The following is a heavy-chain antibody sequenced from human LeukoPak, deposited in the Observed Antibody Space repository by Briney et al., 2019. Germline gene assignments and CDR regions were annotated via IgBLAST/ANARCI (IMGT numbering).Heavy chain of an antibody. J-gene: IGHJ4*02. CDR3: ARSVLMVYAIIDY. D-gene: IGHD2-8*01. V-gene: IGHV3-30*02. Sequence: GGSLRLSCAASGFTFSNYGMYWVRQAPGKGLEWVAFIRYDGSDKYYADSMKGRFTISRDNSKNTLYLQMNSLRAEDTAVYYCARSVLMVYAIIDYWGQGTLVTVSS. CDR1: GFTFSNYG. CDR2: IRYDGSDK.